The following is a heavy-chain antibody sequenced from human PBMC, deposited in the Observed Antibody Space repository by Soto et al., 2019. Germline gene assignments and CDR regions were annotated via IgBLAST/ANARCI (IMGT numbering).Heavy chain of an antibody. CDR3: ARVRQNYFGSGSLDY. V-gene: IGHV4-30-2*01. Sequence: QLQLQESGSGLVKPSQTLSLTCAVSGGSISSGGYSWSWIRQPPGKGLEWIGYIYHSGGTYYNPSLESRVPISLDRPKNQLSLKLTAVTAADTAVYYCARVRQNYFGSGSLDYWGQGTLVTVSS. J-gene: IGHJ4*02. D-gene: IGHD3-10*01. CDR1: GGSISSGGYS. CDR2: IYHSGGT.